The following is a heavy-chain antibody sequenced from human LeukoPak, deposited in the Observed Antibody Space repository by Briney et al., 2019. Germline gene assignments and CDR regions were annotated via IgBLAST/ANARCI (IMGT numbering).Heavy chain of an antibody. CDR2: ISGSGGST. Sequence: PGGSLRLSCAASGFTFSSYAMSWVRQAPGKGLEWVSAISGSGGSTYYADSVKGRFTISRDNSKNTLYLQMNSLRAEDTAVYYCAKVKMVRGVIIPLSAFDIWGQGTMVTVSS. V-gene: IGHV3-23*01. CDR3: AKVKMVRGVIIPLSAFDI. CDR1: GFTFSSYA. J-gene: IGHJ3*02. D-gene: IGHD3-10*01.